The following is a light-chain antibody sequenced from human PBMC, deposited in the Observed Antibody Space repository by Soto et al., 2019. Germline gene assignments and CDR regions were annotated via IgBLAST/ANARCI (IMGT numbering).Light chain of an antibody. CDR1: SSNIGSNT. V-gene: IGLV1-44*01. J-gene: IGLJ2*01. CDR3: AAWDDSLNGLV. Sequence: QSVLTQPPSASGTPGQRVTICCSRSSSNIGSNTVNWYQQLPGTAPKLLIYSNNQRPSGVPDRFSGSKSGTSASLAISGLQSEDEADYYCAAWDDSLNGLVFGGGTKLTVL. CDR2: SNN.